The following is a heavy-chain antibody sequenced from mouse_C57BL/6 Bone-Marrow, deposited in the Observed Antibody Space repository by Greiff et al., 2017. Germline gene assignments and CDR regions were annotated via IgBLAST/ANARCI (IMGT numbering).Heavy chain of an antibody. D-gene: IGHD1-2*01. CDR1: GYTFTSYW. Sequence: QDQLQQPGAELVRPGTSVKLSCKASGYTFTSYWMHWVKQRPGQGLEWIGVIDPSDSYTNYNQKFKGKATLTVDTSSSTAYMQLSSLTSEDSAVYYCARAPTAVWYFDVWGTGTTVTVSS. CDR3: ARAPTAVWYFDV. CDR2: IDPSDSYT. J-gene: IGHJ1*03. V-gene: IGHV1-59*01.